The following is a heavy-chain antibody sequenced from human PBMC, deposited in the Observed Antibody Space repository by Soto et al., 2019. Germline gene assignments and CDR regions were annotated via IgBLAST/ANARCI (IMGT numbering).Heavy chain of an antibody. J-gene: IGHJ4*02. CDR3: ASLSSGDYAAY. V-gene: IGHV4-31*03. CDR1: VGSISSGGYY. CDR2: SYYSGST. Sequence: QVQLQEAVPGLVKPSQTLSLTGTVSVGSISSGGYYWSWIRRHPGKGLEWIGYSYYSGSTYYNPTLKSRVTISVDTSKNQFSPKLSSVTAADTAVYYCASLSSGDYAAYWGQVTLVTVSS. D-gene: IGHD4-17*01.